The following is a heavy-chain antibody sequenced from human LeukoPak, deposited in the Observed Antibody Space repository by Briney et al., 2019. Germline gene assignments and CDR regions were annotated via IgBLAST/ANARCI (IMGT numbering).Heavy chain of an antibody. V-gene: IGHV3-72*01. CDR1: GFTFSDHY. D-gene: IGHD2-2*01. J-gene: IGHJ3*02. CDR2: TRNKANSYTT. Sequence: GGSLRLSCAASGFTFSDHYMDWVRQAPGKGLEWVGRTRNKANSYTTEYVASVKGRFTISRADSENSLYLQMNSLKTEDTAVYYCARVRYCSSTTCRGAFDIWGQGTMVTVSS. CDR3: ARVRYCSSTTCRGAFDI.